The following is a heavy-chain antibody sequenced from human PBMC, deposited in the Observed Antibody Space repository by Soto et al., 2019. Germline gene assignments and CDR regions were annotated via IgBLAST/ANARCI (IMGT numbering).Heavy chain of an antibody. CDR1: GFTFSSYS. V-gene: IGHV3-48*01. D-gene: IGHD4-17*01. CDR3: ARDVVYGDYYYYYYMDV. Sequence: PGGSLRLSCAASGFTFSSYSMNWVRQAPGKGLEWVSYISSSSSTIYYADSVKGRFTISRDNAKNSLYLQMNSLRAEDTAVYYCARDVVYGDYYYYYYMDVWGKGTTVTVS. J-gene: IGHJ6*03. CDR2: ISSSSSTI.